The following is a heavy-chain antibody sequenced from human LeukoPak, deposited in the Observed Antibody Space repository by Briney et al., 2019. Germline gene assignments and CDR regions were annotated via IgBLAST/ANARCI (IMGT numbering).Heavy chain of an antibody. CDR1: GFNFHDYA. Sequence: GGSLRLSCAASGFNFHDYAMHWVRQLPGKGLEWVSHITWDGGSTYYAGSVKGRFTISRDNSKNSLYLQMNSLGAEDTALYYCAKDIHIGHGSGWPESWGQGTLVTVSS. J-gene: IGHJ5*02. V-gene: IGHV3-43D*03. D-gene: IGHD6-19*01. CDR3: AKDIHIGHGSGWPES. CDR2: ITWDGGST.